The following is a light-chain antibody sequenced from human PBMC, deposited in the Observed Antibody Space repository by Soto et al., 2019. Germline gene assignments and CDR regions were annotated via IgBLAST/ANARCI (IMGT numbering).Light chain of an antibody. CDR1: QSVTSSH. CDR2: GAS. J-gene: IGKJ2*01. V-gene: IGKV3-20*01. Sequence: EIVLTQTPGTLSLSPGERATLSCRASQSVTSSHLAWDQQKPGQAPRRLIYGASTRATGIPDRFSGSGSDTDFSLTIRRLDPEDFAMYYCLLYFSPDRYTFGPGTKVQIK. CDR3: LLYFSPDRYT.